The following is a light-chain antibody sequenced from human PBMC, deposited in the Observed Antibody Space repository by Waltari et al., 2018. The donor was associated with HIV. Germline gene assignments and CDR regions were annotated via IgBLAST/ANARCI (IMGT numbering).Light chain of an antibody. CDR1: QNVITN. CDR2: GAS. Sequence: EIVMTQSPATLSVSPGERVTLSCTASQNVITNLAWYQQKPGQAPRLRISGASTRVTGIPPRFSGGGSGTEFTLTSGSLQSEDFTFYYCRQYNKWPRTFGQGTKVEVK. J-gene: IGKJ1*01. V-gene: IGKV3-15*01. CDR3: RQYNKWPRT.